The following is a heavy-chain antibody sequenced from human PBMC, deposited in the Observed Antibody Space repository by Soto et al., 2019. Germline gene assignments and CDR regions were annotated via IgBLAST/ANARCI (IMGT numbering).Heavy chain of an antibody. CDR2: IYYSGST. CDR3: ARQEKLLWFGELSTSGYYYYGMDV. Sequence: KTSETLSLTCTVSGGSISSSSYYWGWIRQPPGKGLEWIGSIYYSGSTYYNPSLKSRVTISVDTSKNQFSLKLSSVTAADTAVYYCARQEKLLWFGELSTSGYYYYGMDVWGQGTTVTVSS. CDR1: GGSISSSSYY. D-gene: IGHD3-10*01. V-gene: IGHV4-39*01. J-gene: IGHJ6*02.